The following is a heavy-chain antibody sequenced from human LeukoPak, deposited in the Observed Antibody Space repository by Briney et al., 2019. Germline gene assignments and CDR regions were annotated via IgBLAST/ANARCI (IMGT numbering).Heavy chain of an antibody. V-gene: IGHV3-48*03. CDR1: GFTFSTYD. Sequence: GGSLRLSCAASGFTFSTYDMNWVRQGPGKGLEWVPHISTTGTTVYYADAVKGRFTITRDNAKNSLYLQMNRLRAEDTAVYCCARGRTMGHFGGQGTLVTVPS. D-gene: IGHD4/OR15-4a*01. CDR2: ISTTGTTV. J-gene: IGHJ4*02. CDR3: ARGRTMGHF.